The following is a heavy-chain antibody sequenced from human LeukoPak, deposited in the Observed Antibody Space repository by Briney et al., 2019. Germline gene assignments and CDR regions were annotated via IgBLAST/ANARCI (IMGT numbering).Heavy chain of an antibody. D-gene: IGHD3-10*01. V-gene: IGHV4-39*01. Sequence: SETLSLTCTVSGGSISSSSYYWGWIRQPPGKGLEWIGSIYYSGSTYYNPSLKSRVTISVDTSKNQFSLKLSSVTAADTAVYYCARRRGLLWFGELHDAFDIWGQGTMVTVPS. J-gene: IGHJ3*02. CDR3: ARRRGLLWFGELHDAFDI. CDR2: IYYSGST. CDR1: GGSISSSSYY.